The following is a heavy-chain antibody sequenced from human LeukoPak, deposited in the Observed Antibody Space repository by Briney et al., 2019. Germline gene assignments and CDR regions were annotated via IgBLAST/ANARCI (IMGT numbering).Heavy chain of an antibody. Sequence: GGSLRLSCAASGFTFSSYAMHWVRQAPGKGLEYVSAISSNGGSTYYANSPKGRFTISRDNSKNTLYLQMGSLRAEDMAVYYCARSSHYADFYFDYWGQGTLVTVSS. CDR3: ARSSHYADFYFDY. CDR2: ISSNGGST. V-gene: IGHV3-64*01. J-gene: IGHJ4*02. CDR1: GFTFSSYA. D-gene: IGHD4-17*01.